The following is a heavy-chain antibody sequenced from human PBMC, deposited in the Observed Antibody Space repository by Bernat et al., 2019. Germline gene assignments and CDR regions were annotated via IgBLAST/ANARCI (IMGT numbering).Heavy chain of an antibody. V-gene: IGHV3-30*02. CDR1: GFTFSSYG. J-gene: IGHJ4*02. Sequence: QVQLVESGGGVVQPGGSLRLSCATSGFTFSSYGMHWVRQAPGKGLEWVAFIRYDGSNKYCADSVKGRFTISRDNSKNTLFLQMNSLRGEDTAVYYCAKGSRFGDLAGGYFDYWGQGTLVTVSS. CDR2: IRYDGSNK. CDR3: AKGSRFGDLAGGYFDY. D-gene: IGHD3-10*01.